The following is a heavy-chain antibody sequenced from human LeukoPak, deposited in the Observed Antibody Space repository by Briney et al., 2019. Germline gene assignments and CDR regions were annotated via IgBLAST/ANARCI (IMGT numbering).Heavy chain of an antibody. CDR3: VRRDNTGWNYFDC. D-gene: IGHD6-19*01. Sequence: SETLSLTCTLSGGSINSHYWSWIRQSPVKGLHWIGDIYFSGSTKYNPSLKSRVTISVDTPKNDLSLRLTSVLAADTAIYYCVRRDNTGWNYFDCWGQGILVTVSS. V-gene: IGHV4-59*08. CDR1: GGSINSHY. CDR2: IYFSGST. J-gene: IGHJ4*02.